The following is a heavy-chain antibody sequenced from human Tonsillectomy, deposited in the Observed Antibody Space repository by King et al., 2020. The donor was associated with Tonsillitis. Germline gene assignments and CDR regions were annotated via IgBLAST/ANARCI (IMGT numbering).Heavy chain of an antibody. V-gene: IGHV1-18*04. J-gene: IGHJ4*02. Sequence: VQLVESGAEVKKPGASVKVSCKASGYTFTSYGINWVRQAPGQGLEWMGGLSAYSGKPNYAQKLQGRVTMTTDTSTNTAYMELRSLRSDDTAVYFCARVSGSTWYQSSDYWGQGTLVTVSS. CDR2: LSAYSGKP. CDR3: ARVSGSTWYQSSDY. CDR1: GYTFTSYG. D-gene: IGHD6-13*01.